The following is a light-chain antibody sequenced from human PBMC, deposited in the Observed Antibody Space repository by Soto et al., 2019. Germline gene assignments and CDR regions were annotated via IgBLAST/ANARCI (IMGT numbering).Light chain of an antibody. J-gene: IGKJ1*01. CDR2: GAS. V-gene: IGKV3-15*01. CDR3: QQYNNWPPWT. Sequence: EIVMTQSPATLSVSPGERATLSCRASQSVFSNLAWYQQKPGQAPRLLIYGASTRSTGIPARFSGSGSGTEFTLTIGSLQSEDFAVYYCQQYNNWPPWTFGQGTKVEIK. CDR1: QSVFSN.